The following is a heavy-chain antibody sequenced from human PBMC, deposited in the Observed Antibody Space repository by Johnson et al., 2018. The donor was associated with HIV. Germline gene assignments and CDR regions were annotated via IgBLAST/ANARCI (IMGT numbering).Heavy chain of an antibody. D-gene: IGHD3-16*01. J-gene: IGHJ3*02. CDR1: GFSVRTNY. V-gene: IGHV3-30*02. Sequence: QEQLVESGGGLIQPGGSLRLSCAASGFSVRTNYMSWVRQAPGKGLEWVAFERYNEVNKFYADSVKGRLTISRDNSKNTLYLEMNSLRAEDTAVYYCAKDFGLDWGNGFDIWGQGTMVTVSS. CDR2: ERYNEVNK. CDR3: AKDFGLDWGNGFDI.